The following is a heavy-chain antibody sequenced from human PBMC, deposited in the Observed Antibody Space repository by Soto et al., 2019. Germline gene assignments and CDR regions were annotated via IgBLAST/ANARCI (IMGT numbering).Heavy chain of an antibody. D-gene: IGHD3-16*01. CDR1: GFTVSTKY. CDR3: ARDRARRLNKGYYYGMDV. Sequence: GGSLRLSCAASGFTVSTKYMSWVRQAPGKGLEWVAVIYSGGSTFYADSVRGRFTISRDNSKNTVNLQMNSLRAEDTAVYYCARDRARRLNKGYYYGMDVWGQGTKVTVSS. V-gene: IGHV3-66*01. J-gene: IGHJ6*02. CDR2: IYSGGST.